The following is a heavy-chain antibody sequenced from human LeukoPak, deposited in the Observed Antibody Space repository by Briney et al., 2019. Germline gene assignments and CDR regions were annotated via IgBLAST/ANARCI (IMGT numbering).Heavy chain of an antibody. CDR2: FFYSGST. Sequence: SETLSLTCTVSGGSISSRTYYWGWIRQPPGKGLEWIGSFFYSGSTYSNPSLKSRLTFSVDTSKNLFSLRLTSVTAADTAVYYCARDYRVSLSDTSPDDAFDVWGQGTVVTVPS. CDR1: GGSISSRTYY. D-gene: IGHD3-16*02. V-gene: IGHV4-39*02. J-gene: IGHJ3*01. CDR3: ARDYRVSLSDTSPDDAFDV.